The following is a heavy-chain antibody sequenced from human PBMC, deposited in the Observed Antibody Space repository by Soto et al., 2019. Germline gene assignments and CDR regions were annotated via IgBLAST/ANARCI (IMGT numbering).Heavy chain of an antibody. CDR2: ISSSSSYI. CDR3: ARITVGRFLEWSTDY. V-gene: IGHV3-21*01. J-gene: IGHJ4*02. CDR1: GFTFSSYS. Sequence: PGGSLRLSCAASGFTFSSYSMNWVRQAPGKGLEWVSSISSSSSYIYYADSVKGRFTISRDNAKNSLYLQMNSLRAEDTAVYYCARITVGRFLEWSTDYWGQGTLVTVSS. D-gene: IGHD3-3*01.